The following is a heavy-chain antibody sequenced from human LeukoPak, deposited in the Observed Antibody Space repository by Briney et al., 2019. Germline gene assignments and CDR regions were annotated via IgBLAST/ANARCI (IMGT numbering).Heavy chain of an antibody. CDR3: ARIQLYHGDFDS. Sequence: GGSLRLSCAVSGFSFNNYWMTWVRQAPGKGLEWVASIRDDGRAEYYVDSVKGRFIISRDDAKNSLSLQMNSLRVEDTATYYCARIQLYHGDFDSWGQGTLVTVSS. CDR2: IRDDGRAE. J-gene: IGHJ4*02. D-gene: IGHD1-1*01. CDR1: GFSFNNYW. V-gene: IGHV3-7*01.